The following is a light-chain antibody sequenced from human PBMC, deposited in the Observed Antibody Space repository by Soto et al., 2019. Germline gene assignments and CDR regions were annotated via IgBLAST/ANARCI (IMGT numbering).Light chain of an antibody. Sequence: EIVLTQSPATLSLSPGERATLSCRASQSVSSYLAWFQQKPGQAPRLLIYDASNRATGIPARFSGSGSGTDFTLTISSLEPEDFAVYYCQQRSNSRITFGQAPRLQMK. CDR3: QQRSNSRIT. CDR1: QSVSSY. J-gene: IGKJ5*01. V-gene: IGKV3-11*01. CDR2: DAS.